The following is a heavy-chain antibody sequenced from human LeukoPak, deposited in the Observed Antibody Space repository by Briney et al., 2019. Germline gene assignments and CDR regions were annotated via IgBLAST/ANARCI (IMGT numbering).Heavy chain of an antibody. CDR3: ASRSGRIRGNYYMDV. Sequence: ASVKVSCKASGYTFTGYYMHWVRQAPGQGLEWMGWINPNSGGTNYAQKFQGRVTMTRDTSISTAYMELSRLRSDDTAVYYCASRSGRIRGNYYMDVWGKGTTVTVSS. CDR2: INPNSGGT. V-gene: IGHV1-2*02. CDR1: GYTFTGYY. J-gene: IGHJ6*03. D-gene: IGHD6-25*01.